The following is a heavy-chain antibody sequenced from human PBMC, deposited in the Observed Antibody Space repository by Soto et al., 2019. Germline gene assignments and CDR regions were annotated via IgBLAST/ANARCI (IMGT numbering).Heavy chain of an antibody. Sequence: SVKVSCKASGFTFTSSAVQWVRQARGQRLEWIGWIVVGSGNTNYAQKFQERVTITRDMSTSTAYMELSSLRSEDTAVYYCAASPPVFTDYNWNYVDHYYYGMDVWGQGSTVTVSS. V-gene: IGHV1-58*01. CDR2: IVVGSGNT. CDR3: AASPPVFTDYNWNYVDHYYYGMDV. D-gene: IGHD1-1*01. J-gene: IGHJ6*02. CDR1: GFTFTSSA.